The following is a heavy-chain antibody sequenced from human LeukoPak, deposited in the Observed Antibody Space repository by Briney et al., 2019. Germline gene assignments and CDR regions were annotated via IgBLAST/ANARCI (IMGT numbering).Heavy chain of an antibody. J-gene: IGHJ4*02. CDR3: AKHTYYYGSGTHLDY. CDR1: GFTFSNYG. CDR2: ISAGGGST. D-gene: IGHD3-10*01. Sequence: GGPLRLSYAASGFTFSNYGMSWVRQAPGKGLEWVSTISAGGGSTYYADSVTGRFTISRDNSKNTLYLQMNSLRAEVTAVYYCAKHTYYYGSGTHLDYWGQGTLVTVS. V-gene: IGHV3-23*01.